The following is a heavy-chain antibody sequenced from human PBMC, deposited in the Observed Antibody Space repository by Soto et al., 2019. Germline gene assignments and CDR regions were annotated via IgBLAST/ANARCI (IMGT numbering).Heavy chain of an antibody. CDR3: ARRTVGWYFDL. D-gene: IGHD4-17*01. Sequence: EVQLLESGGGLVQPGGSLRLSCAASGFTFSIYAMNWVRQAPGKGLEWVSVISGSGGSTYYADSVKGRFTISRDNSKNTLSLQMNSLRAEDTAVYYCARRTVGWYFDLWGRGTLVTVSS. CDR2: ISGSGGST. J-gene: IGHJ2*01. CDR1: GFTFSIYA. V-gene: IGHV3-23*01.